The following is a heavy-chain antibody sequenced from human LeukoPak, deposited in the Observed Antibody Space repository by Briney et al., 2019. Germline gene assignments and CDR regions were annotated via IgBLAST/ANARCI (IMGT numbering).Heavy chain of an antibody. J-gene: IGHJ4*02. V-gene: IGHV4-31*03. D-gene: IGHD3-16*01. Sequence: SETLSLTRTVSGGSISSGGYYWSWTRQHPGKGLEWIGYIYYRGSTYYNPSLKSRVTMSVDTSKNQFSLKLSSVTAADTAVYYCARDSRQLGEDVDYWGQGTLVTVSS. CDR1: GGSISSGGYY. CDR2: IYYRGST. CDR3: ARDSRQLGEDVDY.